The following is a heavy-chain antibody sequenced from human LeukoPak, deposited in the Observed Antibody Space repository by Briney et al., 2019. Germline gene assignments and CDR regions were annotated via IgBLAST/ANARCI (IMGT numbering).Heavy chain of an antibody. CDR2: IKQDGSEK. D-gene: IGHD3-16*02. CDR1: GFTFSSSA. J-gene: IGHJ4*02. Sequence: GGSLRLSCAASGFTFSSSAMSWARQAPGKGLEWVANIKQDGSEKYYVDSVKGRFTISRDDSKNTLFLQMNSLRAEDTALYYCAREEGQASLTYWGQGTLVTVSS. V-gene: IGHV3-7*01. CDR3: AREEGQASLTY.